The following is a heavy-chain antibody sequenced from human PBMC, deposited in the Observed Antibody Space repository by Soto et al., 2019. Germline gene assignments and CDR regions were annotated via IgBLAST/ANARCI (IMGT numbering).Heavy chain of an antibody. J-gene: IGHJ4*02. CDR1: GFTFSSYA. Sequence: EVQLLESGGGLVQPGGSLRLSCAASGFTFSSYAMSWVRQAPGKGLEWVSAISGSGGSTYYADSVKGRFTISRDNSKNTLYLRMNSLRAEDTAVYYCAKDPGGLGELEGYWGQGTLVTVSS. V-gene: IGHV3-23*01. D-gene: IGHD3-10*01. CDR2: ISGSGGST. CDR3: AKDPGGLGELEGY.